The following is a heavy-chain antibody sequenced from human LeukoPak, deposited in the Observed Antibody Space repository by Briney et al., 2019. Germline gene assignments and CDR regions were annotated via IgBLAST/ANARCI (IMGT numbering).Heavy chain of an antibody. CDR2: INAGNGNT. V-gene: IGHV1-3*01. CDR3: ARSTMIVVVPTYNWFDP. CDR1: GYTFTSYA. D-gene: IGHD3-22*01. J-gene: IGHJ5*02. Sequence: GASVTVSCKASGYTFTSYAMHWVRQAPGQRLEWMGWINAGNGNTKYSQKFQGRVTITRDTSASTAYMELSSLRSEDTAVYYCARSTMIVVVPTYNWFDPWGQGTLVTVSS.